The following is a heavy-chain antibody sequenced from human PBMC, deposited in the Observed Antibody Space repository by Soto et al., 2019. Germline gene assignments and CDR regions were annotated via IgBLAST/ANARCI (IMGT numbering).Heavy chain of an antibody. D-gene: IGHD2-21*01. V-gene: IGHV3-23*01. Sequence: SGGSLRLSCAASGFTFSSYAMRWVRQAPGKGLEWVSAISGSGGSTYYADSVKGRFTISRDNSKNTLYLQMNSLRAEDTAVYYCAKDVVVATTVVTNGYRGQGTLVTVSS. CDR3: AKDVVVATTVVTNGY. CDR2: ISGSGGST. J-gene: IGHJ4*02. CDR1: GFTFSSYA.